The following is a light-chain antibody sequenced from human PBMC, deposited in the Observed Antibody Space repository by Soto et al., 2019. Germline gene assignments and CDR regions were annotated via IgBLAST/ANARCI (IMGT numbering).Light chain of an antibody. V-gene: IGKV1-5*03. CDR2: KAS. CDR3: QHYNSYSEA. Sequence: DTQMTQCPCPLSGSVGYRVIITCRASQTISSLLAWYQQKPGKAPKLLIYKASTLKSGVPSRFSGSGSGTEFTLTISSLQPDDFATYYCQHYNSYSEAFGKGNKVAIK. J-gene: IGKJ1*01. CDR1: QTISSL.